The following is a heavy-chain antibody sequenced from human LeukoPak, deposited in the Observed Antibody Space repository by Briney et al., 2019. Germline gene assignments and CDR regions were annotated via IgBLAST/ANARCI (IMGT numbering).Heavy chain of an antibody. V-gene: IGHV3-21*01. J-gene: IGHJ3*02. CDR1: GFTFSSYS. Sequence: GGSLRLSCAASGFTFSSYSMNWVRQAPGKGLEWVSSISSSSSYIYYADSVKGRFTISRDNAKNSLYLQMNSLRAEDTAVYYCARSSPRIAAPPEGAFDIWGQGTMVTVSS. D-gene: IGHD6-6*01. CDR3: ARSSPRIAAPPEGAFDI. CDR2: ISSSSSYI.